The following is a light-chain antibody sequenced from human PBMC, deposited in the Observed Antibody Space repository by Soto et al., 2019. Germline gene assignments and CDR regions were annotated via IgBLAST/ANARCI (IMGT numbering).Light chain of an antibody. CDR1: SSDVGSYNL. J-gene: IGLJ1*01. Sequence: QSALTQPASWSGSPGQSITISCTGTSSDVGSYNLVSWYQQHPGKAPKLMIYEGSKRPSGVSNRFSGSKSGNTASLTISGLQAEDEADYYCCSYAGSSPYVFGTGTKVTV. CDR2: EGS. CDR3: CSYAGSSPYV. V-gene: IGLV2-23*01.